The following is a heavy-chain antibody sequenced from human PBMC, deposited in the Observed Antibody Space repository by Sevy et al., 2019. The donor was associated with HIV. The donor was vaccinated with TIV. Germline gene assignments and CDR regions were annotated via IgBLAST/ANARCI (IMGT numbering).Heavy chain of an antibody. CDR1: GFSFRFSSYA. V-gene: IGHV3-23*01. CDR2: ISAGGGST. Sequence: GGSLRLSCVASGFSFRFSSYAMSWVRQAPGKGIEWVSGISAGGGSTYDADSVKGRFSISRDNSKNTLLLQMNSLRAEDTAVYYCGIDPNGDYVGAFDMWGQGTMVTVSS. D-gene: IGHD4-17*01. CDR3: GIDPNGDYVGAFDM. J-gene: IGHJ3*02.